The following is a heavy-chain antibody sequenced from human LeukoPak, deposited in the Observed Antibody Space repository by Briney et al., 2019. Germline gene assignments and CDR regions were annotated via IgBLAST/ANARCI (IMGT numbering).Heavy chain of an antibody. J-gene: IGHJ4*02. D-gene: IGHD6-19*01. CDR3: AKDMGQWLAYYFDY. V-gene: IGHV3-43*02. CDR1: GFTFDDYA. Sequence: GGALRLSCAASGFTFDDYAMHWVRQAPGKGLEWVSLISGDGGSTYYADSVKGRFTISRDNSKNSLYLQMNSLRTEDTALYYCAKDMGQWLAYYFDYWGQGTLVTVSS. CDR2: ISGDGGST.